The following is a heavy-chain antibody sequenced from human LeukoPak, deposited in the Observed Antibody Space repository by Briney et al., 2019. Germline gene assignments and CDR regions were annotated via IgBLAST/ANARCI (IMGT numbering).Heavy chain of an antibody. D-gene: IGHD2-15*01. J-gene: IGHJ4*02. V-gene: IGHV4-61*01. Sequence: SETLSLTCAVSGGSVSSGSYYWRWIRQPPGKGLEWIGYIYYSGSTNGSPNYNSSLKRRVTISIDTSKNQFSLKLSSVTAADTAVYYCARERTPGSGLDCWGQGTLVTVSS. CDR3: ARERTPGSGLDC. CDR1: GGSVSSGSYY. CDR2: IYYSGSTNGSP.